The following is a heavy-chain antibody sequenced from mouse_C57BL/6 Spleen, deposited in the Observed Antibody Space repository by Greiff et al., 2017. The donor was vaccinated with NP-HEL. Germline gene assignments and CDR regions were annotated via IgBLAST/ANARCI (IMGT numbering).Heavy chain of an antibody. Sequence: EVKLMESGPGMVKPSQSLSLTCTVTGYSITSGYDWHWIRHFPGNKLEWMGYISYSGSTNYNPSLKSRISITHDTSKNHFFLKLNSVTTEDTATYYCARALIYYDFAYWGQGTLVTVSA. D-gene: IGHD1-1*01. CDR3: ARALIYYDFAY. CDR1: GYSITSGYD. CDR2: ISYSGST. V-gene: IGHV3-1*01. J-gene: IGHJ3*01.